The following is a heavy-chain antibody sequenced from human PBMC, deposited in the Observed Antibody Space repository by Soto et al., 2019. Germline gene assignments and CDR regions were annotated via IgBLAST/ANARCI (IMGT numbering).Heavy chain of an antibody. Sequence: QVQLQESGPGLVKPSETLSLTCTVSGGSISSYYWSWIRQPPGKGLEWIGSIYYSGITNYNPSLKSRVTISVDTSKNQFSLKLSSVTAADTAVYYCARYKSNYYYGMDVWGQGTTVTVS. CDR1: GGSISSYY. D-gene: IGHD1-20*01. V-gene: IGHV4-59*01. CDR2: IYYSGIT. J-gene: IGHJ6*02. CDR3: ARYKSNYYYGMDV.